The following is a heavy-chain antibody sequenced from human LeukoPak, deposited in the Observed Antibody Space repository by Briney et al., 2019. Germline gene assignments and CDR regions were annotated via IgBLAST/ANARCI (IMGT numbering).Heavy chain of an antibody. CDR3: ASYFHYSSGYYYVFY. CDR1: GGSISSGDYY. CDR2: IYYSGST. J-gene: IGHJ4*02. Sequence: SETLSLNCTVSGGSISSGDYYWSWIRQAPGKGLEWIGYIYYSGSTYYNPSLKDRVTISVDTSKNQFSLKLSSVTAADTAVYYCASYFHYSSGYYYVFYWGQGTLVTVSS. D-gene: IGHD3-22*01. V-gene: IGHV4-30-4*08.